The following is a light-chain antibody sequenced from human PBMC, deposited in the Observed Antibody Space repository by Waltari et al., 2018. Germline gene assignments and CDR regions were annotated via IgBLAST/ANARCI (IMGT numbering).Light chain of an antibody. Sequence: SYELTQPPSVSVSPGQTASITCSGVKLGDKYACWYQQKPGHSPVLFMCQERKPPAGIRERFSGSNSGNTATLTISGTQAMDEADYYCQAWDSSTACYVFGTGTKVTVL. CDR1: KLGDKY. CDR2: QER. CDR3: QAWDSSTACYV. J-gene: IGLJ1*01. V-gene: IGLV3-1*01.